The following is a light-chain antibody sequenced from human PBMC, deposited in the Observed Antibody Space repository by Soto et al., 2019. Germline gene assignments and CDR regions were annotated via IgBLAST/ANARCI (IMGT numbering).Light chain of an antibody. CDR2: LNSDGSH. J-gene: IGLJ7*01. V-gene: IGLV4-69*01. CDR3: QTWGTDVSV. CDR1: SGHSSYA. Sequence: QSVLTQWPSASASLGASVKLTCTLSSGHSSYAIAWHQQQPEKGPRFLMRLNSDGSHNKGYGFPDRFSGSSSGAERYLTISSLQSEDEADYYCQTWGTDVSVFGGGTQLTVL.